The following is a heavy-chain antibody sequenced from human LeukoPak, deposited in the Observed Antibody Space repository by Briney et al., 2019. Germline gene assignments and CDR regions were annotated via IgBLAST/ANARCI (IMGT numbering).Heavy chain of an antibody. CDR3: ARDRGVDYCSGGSCSHYYYYMDV. J-gene: IGHJ6*03. D-gene: IGHD2-15*01. V-gene: IGHV1-2*02. Sequence: ASVKVSCKASGYTFTGNYMHWVRQAPGQGLEWMGWINPNSGGTNYAQKFQGRVTMTRDTSISTAYMELSRLRSDDTAVYYCARDRGVDYCSGGSCSHYYYYMDVWGKGTRSPSP. CDR1: GYTFTGNY. CDR2: INPNSGGT.